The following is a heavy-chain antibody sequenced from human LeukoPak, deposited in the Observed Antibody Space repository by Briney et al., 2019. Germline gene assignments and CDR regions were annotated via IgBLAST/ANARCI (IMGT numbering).Heavy chain of an antibody. J-gene: IGHJ4*02. V-gene: IGHV3-7*01. CDR2: IKQDGSEK. D-gene: IGHD4-17*01. CDR1: GFTFSSYW. CDR3: ARGLYDYGDYGDY. Sequence: TGGSLRLSCAASGFTFSSYWMSWVRQAPGKGLEWVANIKQDGSEKYYVDSVKGRFTISRDNAKNSLYLQMNSLRAEDTAVYYCARGLYDYGDYGDYWGQGTLVTVSS.